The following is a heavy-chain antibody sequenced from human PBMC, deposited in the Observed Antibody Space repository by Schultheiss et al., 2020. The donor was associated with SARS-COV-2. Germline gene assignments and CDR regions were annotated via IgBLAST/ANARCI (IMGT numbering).Heavy chain of an antibody. V-gene: IGHV3-30*18. CDR2: ISYDGSNK. Sequence: GESLKISCAASGFTFSSYGMHWVRQAPGKGLEWVAVISYDGSNKYYADSVKGRFTISRDNSKNTLYLQMNSLRAEDTAVYYCAKGLEGYYGSGSYYGPDFDYWGQGTLVTVSS. D-gene: IGHD3-10*01. CDR1: GFTFSSYG. J-gene: IGHJ4*02. CDR3: AKGLEGYYGSGSYYGPDFDY.